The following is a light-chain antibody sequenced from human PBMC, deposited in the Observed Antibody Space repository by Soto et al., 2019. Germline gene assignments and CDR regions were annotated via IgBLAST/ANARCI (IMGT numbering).Light chain of an antibody. V-gene: IGKV3-20*01. CDR3: HRDGISPGT. CDR2: GAS. J-gene: IGKJ2*01. CDR1: QSVSSNY. Sequence: EIVLPQSPGTLSLPPGEIATLSCRASQSVSSNYLAGYQQKPGQAPSLRIYGASTRATGIPDRFSGSGSGTDFPLTITRLEAEDFAVYYCHRDGISPGTFGQGTKLEIK.